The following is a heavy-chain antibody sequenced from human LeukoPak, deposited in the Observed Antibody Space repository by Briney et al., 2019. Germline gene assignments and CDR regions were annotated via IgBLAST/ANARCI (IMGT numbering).Heavy chain of an antibody. CDR3: ARDRSAGADTGSSFYY. V-gene: IGHV3-7*03. CDR1: GFTFSSYW. J-gene: IGHJ4*02. Sequence: GGSLRLSCAASGFTFSSYWMSWVRQAPGKGLEWVASIKQDGSEKYYVDSVKGRFTFSRDNAKNSMYLQMDSLRAEDTAVYYCARDRSAGADTGSSFYYWGQGALVTVSS. D-gene: IGHD3-10*01. CDR2: IKQDGSEK.